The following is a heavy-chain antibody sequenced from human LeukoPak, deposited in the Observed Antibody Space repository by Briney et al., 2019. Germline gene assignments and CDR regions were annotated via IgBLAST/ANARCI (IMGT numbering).Heavy chain of an antibody. CDR1: GFTFSRYG. J-gene: IGHJ6*03. CDR2: IWSDGSNQ. CDR3: AKSGAMDV. V-gene: IGHV3-33*03. Sequence: GGSLRPSCAASGFTFSRYGMHWVRQAPGKGLEWVAVIWSDGSNQSYVDSVKGRFTISRDNSKKTLSLQMNSLRADDTAIYYCAKSGAMDVWGKGTTVTVSS. D-gene: IGHD3-10*01.